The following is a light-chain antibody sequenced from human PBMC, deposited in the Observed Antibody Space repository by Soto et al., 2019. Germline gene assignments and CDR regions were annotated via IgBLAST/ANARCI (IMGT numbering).Light chain of an antibody. CDR3: QQYNNWPWT. Sequence: EVVMTQAPATLAVSPGERATLSCRASQSIMYNLAWHQQKPGQAPRLLIYAASTRATGIPARFSGSGAGTEFRLTISSLQSEDFAVYYCQQYNNWPWTFGRGTKVDIK. CDR1: QSIMYN. CDR2: AAS. J-gene: IGKJ1*01. V-gene: IGKV3-15*01.